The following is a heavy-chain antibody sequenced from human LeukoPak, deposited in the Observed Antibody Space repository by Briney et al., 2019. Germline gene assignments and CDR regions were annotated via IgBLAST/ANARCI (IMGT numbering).Heavy chain of an antibody. D-gene: IGHD2-21*01. CDR1: GFTFYDYA. V-gene: IGHV3-23*01. CDR3: AKDLHEIAADY. J-gene: IGHJ4*02. CDR2: IRDGDGRT. Sequence: GGSLRLSCAASGFTFYDYAMSWVRQPPGKGLEWVSLIRDGDGRTHYADSVKGRFTISRDNSKKMVYLQMNGLRADDTAVYYCAKDLHEIAADYWGQGTLVTVAS.